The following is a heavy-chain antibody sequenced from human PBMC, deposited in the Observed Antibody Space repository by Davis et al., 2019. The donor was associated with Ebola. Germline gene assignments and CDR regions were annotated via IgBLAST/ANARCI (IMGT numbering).Heavy chain of an antibody. V-gene: IGHV1-8*01. CDR1: GYVLTELS. CDR3: AREVVVVVAATPTYYYYGMDV. Sequence: AASVKVSCKVSGYVLTELSIHWVRQATGQGLEWMGWMNPNSGNTGYAQKFQGRVTMTRDTSTSTVYMELSSLRSEDTAVYYCAREVVVVVAATPTYYYYGMDVWGKGTTVTVSS. J-gene: IGHJ6*04. CDR2: MNPNSGNT. D-gene: IGHD2-15*01.